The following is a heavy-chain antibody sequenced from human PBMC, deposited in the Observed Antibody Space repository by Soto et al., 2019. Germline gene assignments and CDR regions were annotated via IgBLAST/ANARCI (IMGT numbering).Heavy chain of an antibody. Sequence: QVQLVQSGAEVKKPGASVKVSCKASGYTFTSYGISWVRQAPGQGLEWMGWISAYNGNTNYAQKLQGRVTMTTDTSPSTAYMELRSLRSDDTAVYYCARAYCSGGSCYSGMDVWGQGTTVTVSS. CDR2: ISAYNGNT. CDR1: GYTFTSYG. V-gene: IGHV1-18*01. J-gene: IGHJ6*02. CDR3: ARAYCSGGSCYSGMDV. D-gene: IGHD2-15*01.